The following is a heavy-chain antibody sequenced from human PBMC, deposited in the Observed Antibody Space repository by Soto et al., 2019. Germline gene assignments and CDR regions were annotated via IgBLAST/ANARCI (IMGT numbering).Heavy chain of an antibody. CDR3: ARETGPPVSYYYYMDV. CDR2: INHSGST. D-gene: IGHD1-1*01. V-gene: IGHV4-34*01. J-gene: IGHJ6*03. Sequence: SETLSLTCAVYGGSFSGYYWSWIRQPPGKGLEWIGEINHSGSTNYNPSLKSRVTISVDTSKNQFSLKLGSVTAADTAVYYCARETGPPVSYYYYMDVWGKGTTVTVSS. CDR1: GGSFSGYY.